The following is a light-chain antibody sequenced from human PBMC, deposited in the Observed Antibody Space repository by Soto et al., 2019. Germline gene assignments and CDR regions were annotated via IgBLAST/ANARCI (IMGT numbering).Light chain of an antibody. CDR1: QSVTSK. CDR2: GAS. V-gene: IGKV3-15*01. CDR3: QQYNNWPPYT. Sequence: EIVMTQSPATLSVSPGERATLSCRASQSVTSKLAWYQQRPGQAPRLLIYGASTRATGIPARFSGSGSGTEFTLTISSLQSEDFAVYYCQQYNNWPPYTFGQGT. J-gene: IGKJ2*01.